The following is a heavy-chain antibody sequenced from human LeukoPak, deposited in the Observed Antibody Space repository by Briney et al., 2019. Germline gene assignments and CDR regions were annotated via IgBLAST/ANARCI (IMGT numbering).Heavy chain of an antibody. D-gene: IGHD6-13*01. Sequence: PSETLSLTCTVSGGSISSYYWSWIRQPPGKRLEWIGYIYYSGSTNYNPSLKSRVTISVDTSKNQFSLKLSSVTAADTAVYYCARGIPFIAAAGTNWFDPWGQGTLVTVSS. CDR2: IYYSGST. CDR3: ARGIPFIAAAGTNWFDP. J-gene: IGHJ5*02. CDR1: GGSISSYY. V-gene: IGHV4-59*01.